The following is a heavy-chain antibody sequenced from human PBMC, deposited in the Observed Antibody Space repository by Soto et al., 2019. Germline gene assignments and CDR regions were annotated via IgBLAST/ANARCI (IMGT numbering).Heavy chain of an antibody. Sequence: SETLSLTWTVLGGSILDSTYYWAWIRQDSTKGLEWIGSIYYTGETFFNPSLDSRLSISADTSRNQFSLRLTSMTAADTAVYYCARSLVGAQSPTDYWGQGILVTVSS. CDR1: GGSILDSTYY. CDR3: ARSLVGAQSPTDY. J-gene: IGHJ4*02. D-gene: IGHD1-26*01. CDR2: IYYTGET. V-gene: IGHV4-31*02.